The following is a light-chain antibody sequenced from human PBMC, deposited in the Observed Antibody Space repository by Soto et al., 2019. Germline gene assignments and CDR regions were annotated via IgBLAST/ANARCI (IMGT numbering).Light chain of an antibody. CDR3: SSYTSSIIDYV. CDR1: SSDVGGYNY. V-gene: IGLV2-14*01. CDR2: EVS. Sequence: QSALTQPASVSGSPGQSITISCTGTSSDVGGYNYVSWYQQHPGKAPKLMIYEVSNRPSGVSNRFSGSKSGTTASLTISGLQAEDEADYYCSSYTSSIIDYVFGTGTKVTVL. J-gene: IGLJ1*01.